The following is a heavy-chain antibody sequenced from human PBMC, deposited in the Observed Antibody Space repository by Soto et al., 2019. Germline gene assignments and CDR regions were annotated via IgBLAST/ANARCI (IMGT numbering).Heavy chain of an antibody. V-gene: IGHV4-31*03. Sequence: QVQLQESGPGLVKPSQTLSLTCTVSGGSISSGGYYWSWIRQHPGKGLEWIGYIYYSGSTYYNPSLKSRVTMXXXPXXDQCSLKLSSVTPADTAVYYCARVCGGDCHYGMDVWGQGTTVTVAS. D-gene: IGHD2-21*02. J-gene: IGHJ6*02. CDR1: GGSISSGGYY. CDR3: ARVCGGDCHYGMDV. CDR2: IYYSGST.